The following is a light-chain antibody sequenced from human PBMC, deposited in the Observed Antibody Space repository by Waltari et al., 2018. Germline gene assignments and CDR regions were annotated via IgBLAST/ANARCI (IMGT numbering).Light chain of an antibody. CDR2: WAS. CDR1: QSVLYSSNNKNY. J-gene: IGKJ5*01. Sequence: DIVMTQSPDSLAVSLGERATINCKSSQSVLYSSNNKNYLAWYQQKPGQPPKLLISWASTRESGVPDRVSGSGSGTDFTLTISSLQAEDVAVYYCQQYYSTHQITFGQGTRLEIK. CDR3: QQYYSTHQIT. V-gene: IGKV4-1*01.